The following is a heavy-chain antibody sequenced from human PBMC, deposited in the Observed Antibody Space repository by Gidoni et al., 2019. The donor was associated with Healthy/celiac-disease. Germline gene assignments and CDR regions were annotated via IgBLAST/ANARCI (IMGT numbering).Heavy chain of an antibody. CDR1: GFTFSNYW. Sequence: EVQLVESGGGLVHPGGSLSLSCAASGFTFSNYWMSWVRQTPWKGLEWVANRKQDGGEKYYVDSVKGRFTISRDNAKNALYLQMNSLRAEDTAVYYCTRGITFDYWGQGTLVTVSS. CDR2: RKQDGGEK. CDR3: TRGITFDY. J-gene: IGHJ4*02. D-gene: IGHD1-20*01. V-gene: IGHV3-7*01.